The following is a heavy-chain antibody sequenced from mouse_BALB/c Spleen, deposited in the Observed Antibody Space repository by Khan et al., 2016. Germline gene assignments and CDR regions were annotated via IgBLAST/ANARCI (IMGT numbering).Heavy chain of an antibody. CDR2: IWWDDDK. Sequence: QVTLKESGPGLLQPSQTLSLTCSFSGFSLSTSGMGVGWIRQPSGKGLEWLAHIWWDDDKRYNPALKSRLTISKDTSSNQVFLKIASVDTADTATYDCARIEGGRAMDYWGQGTSVTVSS. D-gene: IGHD3-3*01. CDR1: GFSLSTSGMG. V-gene: IGHV8-8*01. J-gene: IGHJ4*01. CDR3: ARIEGGRAMDY.